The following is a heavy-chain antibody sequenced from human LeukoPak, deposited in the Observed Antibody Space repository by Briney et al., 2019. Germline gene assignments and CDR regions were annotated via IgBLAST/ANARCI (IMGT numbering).Heavy chain of an antibody. D-gene: IGHD6-13*01. CDR3: ARATSSSWDHYYYYYYMDV. CDR1: GGSISSGSYY. CDR2: IYTSGST. J-gene: IGHJ6*03. V-gene: IGHV4-61*02. Sequence: SETLSLTCTVSGGSISSGSYYWSWIRQPAGKGLEWIGRIYTSGSTNYNPSLKSRVTISVDTSKNQFSLKLSSVTAADTAVHYCARATSSSWDHYYYYYYMDVWGKGTTVTISS.